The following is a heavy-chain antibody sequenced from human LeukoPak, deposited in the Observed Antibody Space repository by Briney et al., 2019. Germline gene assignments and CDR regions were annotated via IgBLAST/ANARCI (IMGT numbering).Heavy chain of an antibody. V-gene: IGHV1-8*01. Sequence: ASVKVPCKASGYTFTSYDINWVRQATGQGLEWMGWMNPNSGNTGYAQKFQSRVTMTRNTSISTAYMGLSSLRSEDTAVYYCARVGSGWMRANDYWGQGTLVTVSS. CDR3: ARVGSGWMRANDY. D-gene: IGHD6-19*01. J-gene: IGHJ4*02. CDR1: GYTFTSYD. CDR2: MNPNSGNT.